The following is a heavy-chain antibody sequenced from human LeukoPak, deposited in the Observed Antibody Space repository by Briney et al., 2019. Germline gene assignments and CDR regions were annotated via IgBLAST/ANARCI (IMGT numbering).Heavy chain of an antibody. V-gene: IGHV3-48*01. D-gene: IGHD3-3*01. CDR2: ISSSSSTI. CDR1: GFTFSSYC. J-gene: IGHJ4*02. Sequence: GGSLRLSCAASGFTFSSYCMNWVRQAPGKGLEWVSYISSSSSTIYYADSVKGRFTISRDNAKNSLYLQMNSLRAEDTAVYYCAKVRGPFGVVPSFDYWGQGTLVTVSS. CDR3: AKVRGPFGVVPSFDY.